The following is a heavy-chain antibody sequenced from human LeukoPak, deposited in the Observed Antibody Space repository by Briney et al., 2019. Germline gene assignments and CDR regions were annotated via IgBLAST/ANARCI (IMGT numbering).Heavy chain of an antibody. J-gene: IGHJ4*02. CDR2: IKEDESAK. V-gene: IGHV3-7*01. CDR1: GFTFSTYW. CDR3: ARDVGGSLDH. Sequence: PGGSLRLSCAASGFTFSTYWMAWVRQAPGKGLEWVANIKEDESAKHQADSVKGRFTISRDNAQNLVYLQMSGLRGEDTAVYYCARDVGGSLDHWGRGTLVTVSS. D-gene: IGHD1-26*01.